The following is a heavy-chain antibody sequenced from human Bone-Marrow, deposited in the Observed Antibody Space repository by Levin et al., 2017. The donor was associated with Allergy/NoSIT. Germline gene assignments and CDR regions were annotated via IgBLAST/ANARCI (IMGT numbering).Heavy chain of an antibody. Sequence: SETLSLTCSVSDFSISTDTYYWAWIRQPPGKGLEWIGTVYYSGSTYYHPSLESRVTISVDTSKNQFSLSLSSVADADTGVYYCAGTVNPLTGWFDSWGQGTLVTVAS. D-gene: IGHD3/OR15-3a*01. CDR2: VYYSGST. V-gene: IGHV4-39*01. J-gene: IGHJ5*01. CDR3: AGTVNPLTGWFDS. CDR1: DFSISTDTYY.